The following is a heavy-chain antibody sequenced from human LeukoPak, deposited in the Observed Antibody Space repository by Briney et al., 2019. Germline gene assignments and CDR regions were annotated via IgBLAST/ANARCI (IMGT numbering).Heavy chain of an antibody. CDR2: VYYTGST. CDR1: GGSISSYY. CDR3: ARISSSNWYNERGAFDV. D-gene: IGHD6-13*01. Sequence: TSETLSLTCTVSGGSISSYYWSWVRQPPGKGLEWIGFVYYTGSTNYSPSLKSRVTISVDTSKNQFSLKLGSVTAADTAVYYCARISSSNWYNERGAFDVWGQGTMVTVSS. V-gene: IGHV4-59*01. J-gene: IGHJ3*01.